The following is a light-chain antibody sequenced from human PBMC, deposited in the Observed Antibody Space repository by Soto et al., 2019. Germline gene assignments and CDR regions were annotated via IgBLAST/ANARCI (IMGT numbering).Light chain of an antibody. J-gene: IGKJ2*01. CDR3: MQALQTPYT. V-gene: IGKV2-28*01. CDR2: LGS. Sequence: DIVMTQSPLSLPVTPGEPPSISCRSSQSLLHSNGYNYLDWYLQKPGQSPQLLIYLGSNRASGVPDRVSGSGSGTEFTLKISRVEAEDVGLYYCMQALQTPYTFGQGTKLESK. CDR1: QSLLHSNGYNY.